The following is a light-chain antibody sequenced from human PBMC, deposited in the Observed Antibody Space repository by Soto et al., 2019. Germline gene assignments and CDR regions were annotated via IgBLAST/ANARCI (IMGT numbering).Light chain of an antibody. CDR1: KSVRSNY. CDR2: GAS. Sequence: EMGLTQSPGPLSLSPAERATLSYRASKSVRSNYLDWYQQKPGHAPRLLILGASIKATGIADRFSGSGSGTDFTLTISRLEPEDFAVYFCQQCGTSPHTFGQGTKLEIK. J-gene: IGKJ2*01. V-gene: IGKV3-20*01. CDR3: QQCGTSPHT.